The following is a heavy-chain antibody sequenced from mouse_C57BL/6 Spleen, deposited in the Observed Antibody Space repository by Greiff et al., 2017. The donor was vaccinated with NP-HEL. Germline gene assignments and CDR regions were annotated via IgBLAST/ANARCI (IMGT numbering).Heavy chain of an antibody. Sequence: VQLQQSGADLAKPGASVKLSCKASGYTFTSYWMHWVKQRPGQGLEWIGYINPSSGYTKYNQKFKDKATLTADKSSSTAYMQLSSLTYEDSAVYYCARNYGSSHWYFDVWGTGTTVTVSS. CDR3: ARNYGSSHWYFDV. CDR1: GYTFTSYW. CDR2: INPSSGYT. V-gene: IGHV1-7*01. J-gene: IGHJ1*03. D-gene: IGHD1-1*01.